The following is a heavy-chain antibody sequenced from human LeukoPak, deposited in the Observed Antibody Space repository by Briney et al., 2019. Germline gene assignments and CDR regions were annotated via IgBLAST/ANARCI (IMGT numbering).Heavy chain of an antibody. CDR3: ARGLIVVVPAAQGPYGMDV. Sequence: GGSLRLSCAASGFTFSSYGMHWVRQAPGKGLEWVAVIWYDGSNKYYADSVKGRFTISRDNSKNTLYLQMNSLRAEDTAVYYCARGLIVVVPAAQGPYGMDVWGQGTTVTVSS. V-gene: IGHV3-33*01. CDR1: GFTFSSYG. CDR2: IWYDGSNK. D-gene: IGHD2-2*01. J-gene: IGHJ6*02.